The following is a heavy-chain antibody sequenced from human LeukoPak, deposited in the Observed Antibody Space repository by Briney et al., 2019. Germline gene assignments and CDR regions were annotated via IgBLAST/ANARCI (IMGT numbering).Heavy chain of an antibody. J-gene: IGHJ4*02. D-gene: IGHD3-3*01. Sequence: ASVKVSCKASGYTFTSQDINWVRQATGQGLEWMGWMNPNSGNTGYAQKFQGRVTITRNTSISTAYMELSSLRSEDTAVYYCARVSLEWLFFDYWGQGTLVTVSS. CDR1: GYTFTSQD. CDR2: MNPNSGNT. V-gene: IGHV1-8*03. CDR3: ARVSLEWLFFDY.